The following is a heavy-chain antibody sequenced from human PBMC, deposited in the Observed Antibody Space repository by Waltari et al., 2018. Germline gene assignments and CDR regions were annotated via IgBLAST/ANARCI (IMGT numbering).Heavy chain of an antibody. Sequence: EVQLVESGGGLIQPGGSLRLSCEGSGFSISVNYMKGVRRGPGKGLEWVATIDKADKTYCAASVQGRCAISRGSSRDSVYFPMNSLRPEDTAVYYCATTQWLDGWLDGFDIWGQGTVVTVSS. J-gene: IGHJ3*02. CDR3: ATTQWLDGWLDGFDI. V-gene: IGHV3-53*01. D-gene: IGHD6-19*01. CDR1: GFSISVNY. CDR2: IDKADKT.